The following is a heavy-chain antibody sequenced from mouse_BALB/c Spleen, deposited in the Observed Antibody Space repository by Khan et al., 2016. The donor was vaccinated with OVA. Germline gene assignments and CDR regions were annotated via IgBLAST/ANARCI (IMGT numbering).Heavy chain of an antibody. CDR3: ARGGAAYYKNDGGAMDY. J-gene: IGHJ4*01. V-gene: IGHV9-4*02. Sequence: QVQLKQSGPELKRPGETVRISCKASGYTFTNAGMQWVQKMPGKGLKWIGWINTHSGVPKYAEAFKGRFAFSLDTSATTAYLQITNLKNEDTATYCCARGGAAYYKNDGGAMDYWGQGTSVTVSS. D-gene: IGHD2-12*01. CDR1: GYTFTNAG. CDR2: INTHSGVP.